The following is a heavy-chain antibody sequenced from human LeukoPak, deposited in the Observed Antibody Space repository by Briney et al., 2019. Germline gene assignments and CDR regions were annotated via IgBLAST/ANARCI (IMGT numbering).Heavy chain of an antibody. CDR1: GDRVSTNSAA. V-gene: IGHV6-1*01. CDR2: TYSRCQWYN. CDR3: ARTISGYFDY. D-gene: IGHD5-24*01. Sequence: SQTLSLSCAISGDRVSTNSAAWNWIRQAPSRGLEWLGRTYSRCQWYNDYAVSVKSRIIINPDTSRNQFSLQLNSVTPEDTAVYYCARTISGYFDYWGQGTLVTVSS. J-gene: IGHJ4*02.